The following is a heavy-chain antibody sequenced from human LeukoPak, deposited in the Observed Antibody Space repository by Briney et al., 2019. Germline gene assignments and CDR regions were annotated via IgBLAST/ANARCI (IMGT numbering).Heavy chain of an antibody. V-gene: IGHV5-51*01. D-gene: IGHD3-22*01. CDR2: IYPGDSDT. Sequence: GESLKISCKGSGYSFTSYWIGWVRQMPGKGLEWMGIIYPGDSDTRYSPSFQGQVTTSADKSISTAYLQWSSLKASDTAMYYCARPGRSSYDSSGYLDYWGQGTLVTVSS. CDR3: ARPGRSSYDSSGYLDY. J-gene: IGHJ4*02. CDR1: GYSFTSYW.